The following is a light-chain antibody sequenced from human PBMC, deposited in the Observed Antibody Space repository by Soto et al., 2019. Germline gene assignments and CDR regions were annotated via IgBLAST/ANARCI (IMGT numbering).Light chain of an antibody. CDR1: SSDIGSYNW. V-gene: IGLV2-14*03. J-gene: IGLJ2*01. CDR2: NVN. Sequence: QSAMTQPASVSGSLGQSITISCTGTSSDIGSYNWVSWYQHHPGKAPKVILYNVNSRPSGVSNRFSGSKSGSTASLTISGLQAEDEADYSCNSYTTTTAPRLFGGWTKLTVL. CDR3: NSYTTTTAPRL.